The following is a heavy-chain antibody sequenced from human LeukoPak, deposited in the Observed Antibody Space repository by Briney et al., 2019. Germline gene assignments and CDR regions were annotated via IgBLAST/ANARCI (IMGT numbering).Heavy chain of an antibody. V-gene: IGHV4-39*01. CDR1: GGSISSSSYY. J-gene: IGHJ6*02. Sequence: PSETLSLTCTVSGGSISSSSYYWGCIRQPPGKGLEWIGSIYYSGSTYYNPSLKSRVTISVDTSKNQFSLKLSSVTAADTAVYYCARKAPKGMDVWGQGTTVTVSS. CDR3: ARKAPKGMDV. CDR2: IYYSGST.